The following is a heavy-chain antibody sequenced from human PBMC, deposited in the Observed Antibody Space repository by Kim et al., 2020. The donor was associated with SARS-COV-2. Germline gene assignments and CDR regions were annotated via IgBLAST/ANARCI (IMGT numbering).Heavy chain of an antibody. CDR3: ARDRLSGHGDYFDY. D-gene: IGHD1-1*01. Sequence: YAQDFTGRFVCSWDSSVSTAYLQITSLQADDTAVYYCARDRLSGHGDYFDYWGQGTLVTVSP. V-gene: IGHV7-4-1*02. J-gene: IGHJ4*02.